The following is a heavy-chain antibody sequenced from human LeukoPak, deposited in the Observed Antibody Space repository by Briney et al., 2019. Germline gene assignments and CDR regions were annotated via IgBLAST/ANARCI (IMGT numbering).Heavy chain of an antibody. V-gene: IGHV4-38-2*01. CDR3: ATAPEEYYDYVWGSYRYTGSDY. D-gene: IGHD3-16*02. CDR2: IYHSGST. Sequence: SETLSLTXAVSGYSICSGYYWGWIRQPPGKGLEWIGSIYHSGSTYYNPSLKSRVTISVDTSKNQFSLKLSPVTAADTAVYYCATAPEEYYDYVWGSYRYTGSDYWGQGTLVTVSS. J-gene: IGHJ4*02. CDR1: GYSICSGYY.